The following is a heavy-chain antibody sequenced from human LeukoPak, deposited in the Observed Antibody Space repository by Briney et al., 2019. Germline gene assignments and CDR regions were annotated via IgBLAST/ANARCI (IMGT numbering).Heavy chain of an antibody. CDR2: INHSGST. Sequence: SETLSLTCAVYGGSFSGYYWSWIRQPPGKGLEWIGEINHSGSTNYNPSPKSRVTISVGTSKNQFSLKLSSVTAADTAVYYCARGLAAAGSGNWGQGTLVTVSS. D-gene: IGHD6-13*01. V-gene: IGHV4-34*01. J-gene: IGHJ4*02. CDR1: GGSFSGYY. CDR3: ARGLAAAGSGN.